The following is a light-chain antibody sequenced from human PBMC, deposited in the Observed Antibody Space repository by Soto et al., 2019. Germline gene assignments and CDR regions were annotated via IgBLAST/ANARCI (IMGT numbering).Light chain of an antibody. J-gene: IGKJ1*01. CDR3: QHYYSNRT. CDR1: QDISSY. CDR2: AAS. V-gene: IGKV1-8*01. Sequence: AIRMTQSPTSFSASTGDRVTITCRASQDISSYLAWYQQKPGEAPKLLIQAASALQSGVPSRFSGSGSGTEFTLSISRLQSEDVATYYCQHYYSNRTFGQGTKVE.